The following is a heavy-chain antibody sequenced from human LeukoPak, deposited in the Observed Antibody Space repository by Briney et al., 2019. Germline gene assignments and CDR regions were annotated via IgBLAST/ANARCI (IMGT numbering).Heavy chain of an antibody. Sequence: SETLSLTCTVSGGSISSYYWSWIRQPPGRGLEWIGYIYYSGSTNYNPSLKSRVTISVDTSKNQFSLKLSSVTAADTAVYYCARHAGQRYFDYWGQGTLVTVSP. CDR2: IYYSGST. D-gene: IGHD6-25*01. CDR3: ARHAGQRYFDY. CDR1: GGSISSYY. J-gene: IGHJ4*02. V-gene: IGHV4-59*08.